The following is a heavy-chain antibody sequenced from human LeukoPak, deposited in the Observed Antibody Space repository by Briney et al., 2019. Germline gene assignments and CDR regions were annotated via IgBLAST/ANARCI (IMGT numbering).Heavy chain of an antibody. J-gene: IGHJ3*02. CDR3: ASEYYYGSGAKPDAFDI. V-gene: IGHV4-30-4*01. CDR2: IYYSGST. Sequence: SQTLSLTCTVSGGSISSGDYYWSWIRQPPGKGLEWIGYIYYSGSTYYNPSLKSRVTISVDTSKNQFSLKLSSVTAADTAVYYCASEYYYGSGAKPDAFDIWGQGTMVTVSS. CDR1: GGSISSGDYY. D-gene: IGHD3-10*01.